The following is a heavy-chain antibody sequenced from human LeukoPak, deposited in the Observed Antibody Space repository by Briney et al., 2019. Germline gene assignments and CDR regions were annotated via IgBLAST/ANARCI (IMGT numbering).Heavy chain of an antibody. CDR2: ISTSSSYI. V-gene: IGHV3-21*01. J-gene: IGHJ5*02. Sequence: GGSLRLSCTVSGFTVSSNSMSWVRQAPGKGLEWVSCISTSSSYIYYADSVKGRFTISRDNSKNTLYLQMNSLRAEDTAVYYCAKDSAWGQGTLVTVSS. CDR1: GFTVSSNS. CDR3: AKDSA.